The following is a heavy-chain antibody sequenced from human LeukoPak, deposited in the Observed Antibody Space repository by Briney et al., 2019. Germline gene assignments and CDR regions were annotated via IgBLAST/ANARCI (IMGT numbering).Heavy chain of an antibody. CDR2: IIPIFGTA. J-gene: IGHJ4*02. Sequence: SVKVSCKASGGTFSSYAISWVRQAPGQGLEWMGGIIPIFGTANYAQKFQGRVTITADESTSTAYMELSSLRSEDTAVYCCARQGIAVADRTFDYWGQGTLVTVSS. CDR3: ARQGIAVADRTFDY. D-gene: IGHD6-19*01. CDR1: GGTFSSYA. V-gene: IGHV1-69*13.